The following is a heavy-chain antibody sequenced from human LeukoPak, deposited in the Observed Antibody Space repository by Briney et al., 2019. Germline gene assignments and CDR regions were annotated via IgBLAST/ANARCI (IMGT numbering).Heavy chain of an antibody. J-gene: IGHJ4*02. CDR3: ARPGYSSSWYFDY. Sequence: GGSLRLSCAASGFTFSSYAMSWVRQAPGKGLEWVSAISGSGGSTYYADSVKGRFTISRDNSKNTLYLQMNSLRAEDTAVYYCARPGYSSSWYFDYWGQGTLVTVSS. CDR2: ISGSGGST. CDR1: GFTFSSYA. D-gene: IGHD6-13*01. V-gene: IGHV3-23*01.